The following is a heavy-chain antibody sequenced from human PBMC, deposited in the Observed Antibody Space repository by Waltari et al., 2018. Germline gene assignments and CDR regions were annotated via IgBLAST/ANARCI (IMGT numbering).Heavy chain of an antibody. CDR1: GFTLSSYW. J-gene: IGHJ3*02. D-gene: IGHD3-10*01. CDR3: ARDHWFAFDI. V-gene: IGHV3-7*01. Sequence: VQLVESGGGLVQPGGSLRLSCAASGFTLSSYWMRWVRQAPGKGLEWVAIIMTDGSEEYYVDAVRGRFTIARDNAKNSLFLQMNSLRPEDTAVYYCARDHWFAFDIWGQGTMVTVSS. CDR2: IMTDGSEE.